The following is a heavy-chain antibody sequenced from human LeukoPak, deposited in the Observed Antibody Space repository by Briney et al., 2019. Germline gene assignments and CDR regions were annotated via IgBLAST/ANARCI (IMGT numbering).Heavy chain of an antibody. CDR1: GGSISSSSYY. Sequence: SETLSLTCTVSGGSISSSSYYWGWIRQPPGKGLEWVGSIYYSGSTYYHPSLKSRVTISVDTSKNQFSLKLSSVTAADTAVYYCARQNIGVSGFDYWGQGTLVTVSS. CDR2: IYYSGST. CDR3: ARQNIGVSGFDY. V-gene: IGHV4-39*01. D-gene: IGHD3-10*01. J-gene: IGHJ4*02.